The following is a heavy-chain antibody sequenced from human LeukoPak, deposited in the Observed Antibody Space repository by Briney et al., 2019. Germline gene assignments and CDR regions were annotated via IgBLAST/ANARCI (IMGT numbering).Heavy chain of an antibody. CDR1: GFTFDDYA. CDR2: ISWNSGSI. Sequence: GRSLRLSCAASGFTFDDYAMHWVRQAPGKGLEWVSGISWNSGSIGYADSVKGRFTISRDNAKNSLYLQMNSLRAEDMALYYCAKGGIAAADDAFDIWGQGTMVTVSS. V-gene: IGHV3-9*03. D-gene: IGHD6-13*01. J-gene: IGHJ3*02. CDR3: AKGGIAAADDAFDI.